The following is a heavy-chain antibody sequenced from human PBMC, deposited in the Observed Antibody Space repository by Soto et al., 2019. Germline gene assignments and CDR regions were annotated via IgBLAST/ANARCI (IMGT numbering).Heavy chain of an antibody. Sequence: PGGSLRLSCAASGFTFSSYEMNWVRQAPGKGLEWVSYISSSGSTIYYADSVKGRFTISRDNAKNSLYLQMNSLRAEETAVYYCARVGKSVGATNFDYWGQGTLVTVSS. J-gene: IGHJ4*02. V-gene: IGHV3-48*03. D-gene: IGHD1-26*01. CDR2: ISSSGSTI. CDR3: ARVGKSVGATNFDY. CDR1: GFTFSSYE.